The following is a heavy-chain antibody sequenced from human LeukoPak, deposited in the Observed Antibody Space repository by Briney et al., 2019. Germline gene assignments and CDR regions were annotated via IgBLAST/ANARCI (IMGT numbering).Heavy chain of an antibody. CDR3: ARDHYGSGSYKAYFDY. CDR1: AASFTTYS. J-gene: IGHJ4*01. CDR2: VYSSGGT. D-gene: IGHD3-10*01. Sequence: SETLSLTCTVSAASFTTYSWSWLRQPAGKGLEWIARVYSSGGTTYNPSLKSRGTTSPDTSKNQFSLKLPSVTAADTAVYYCARDHYGSGSYKAYFDYWGHGIQVTVSS. V-gene: IGHV4-4*07.